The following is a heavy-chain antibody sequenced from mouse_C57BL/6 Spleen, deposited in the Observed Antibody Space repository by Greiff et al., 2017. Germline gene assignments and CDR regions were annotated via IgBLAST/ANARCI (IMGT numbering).Heavy chain of an antibody. Sequence: EVKLVESGGGLVKPGGSLKLSCAASGFTFSDYGMHWVRQAPEKGLEWVAYISSGSSTIYYADTVKGRFTISRDNAKNTLCLQMTSLRSEDTAMYYCARDHITTVNYAMDYWGQGTSVTVSS. CDR2: ISSGSSTI. J-gene: IGHJ4*01. CDR3: ARDHITTVNYAMDY. D-gene: IGHD1-1*01. V-gene: IGHV5-17*01. CDR1: GFTFSDYG.